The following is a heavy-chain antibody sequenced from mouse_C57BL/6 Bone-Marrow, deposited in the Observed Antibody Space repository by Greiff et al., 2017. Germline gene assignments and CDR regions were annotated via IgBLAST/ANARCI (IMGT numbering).Heavy chain of an antibody. Sequence: EVQVVESGAGLVKPGGSLKLSCAASGFTFSSYAMSWVRQTPEKRLEWVAYISSGGDYIYYADTVKGRFTISRDNARNTLYLQMSSLKSEDTAMYYCTRDLLRYPRAMDYWGQGTSVTVSS. CDR3: TRDLLRYPRAMDY. V-gene: IGHV5-9-1*02. J-gene: IGHJ4*01. CDR1: GFTFSSYA. CDR2: ISSGGDYI. D-gene: IGHD1-1*01.